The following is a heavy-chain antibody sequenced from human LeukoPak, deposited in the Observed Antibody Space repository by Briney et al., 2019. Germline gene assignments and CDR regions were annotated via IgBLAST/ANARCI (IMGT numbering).Heavy chain of an antibody. Sequence: PGGSLRLSCAASGFTFSSSGMHWVRQAPGKGLEWVALIWNDGSDTYYGDSAKGRFTISRDNSKNTLYLQMISLRAEDTAVYYCAKGLKYWSYSSCYENIYYTDVWGKGTTVTVSS. CDR3: AKGLKYWSYSSCYENIYYTDV. V-gene: IGHV3-33*06. D-gene: IGHD2-15*01. J-gene: IGHJ6*03. CDR2: IWNDGSDT. CDR1: GFTFSSSG.